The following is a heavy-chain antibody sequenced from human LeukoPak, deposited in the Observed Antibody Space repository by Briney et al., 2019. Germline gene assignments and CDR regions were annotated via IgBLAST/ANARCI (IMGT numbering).Heavy chain of an antibody. V-gene: IGHV4-30-2*01. CDR1: GGSISSGGYY. CDR3: ARHLTVVHGGGFKPGNMDP. J-gene: IGHJ5*02. Sequence: PSETLSLTCTVSGGSISSGGYYWSWIRQPPGKGLEWIGYIYHSGSTYYNPPLKSRVTISVDTSKNQFSLKLSSVTAADTAVYYCARHLTVVHGGGFKPGNMDPWGQGTLVTVSS. D-gene: IGHD1/OR15-1a*01. CDR2: IYHSGST.